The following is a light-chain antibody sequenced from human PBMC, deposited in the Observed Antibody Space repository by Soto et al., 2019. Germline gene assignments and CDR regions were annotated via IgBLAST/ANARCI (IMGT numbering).Light chain of an antibody. J-gene: IGLJ3*02. CDR1: SGDVGAYSH. CDR2: DVS. Sequence: QSALTQPASVSGSPGQSITISCTGSSGDVGAYSHVSWYQQHPGKAPKLMIYDVSNRPSGLSNRFSGSKSGDTASLTISGLQAEDEADYYCISFTNSNTWVFGGGTKVTVL. V-gene: IGLV2-14*03. CDR3: ISFTNSNTWV.